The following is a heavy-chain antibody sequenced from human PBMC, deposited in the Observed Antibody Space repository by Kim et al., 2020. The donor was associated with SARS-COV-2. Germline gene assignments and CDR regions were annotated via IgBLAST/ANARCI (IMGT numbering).Heavy chain of an antibody. J-gene: IGHJ2*01. Sequence: GGSLRLSCVVSPFTFSSFWMSWVRQAPGKGLEWVANIKQDGSEKDYVDSVKGRFTISRDNSKNSLYLQMNSLRAEDTAVYYCARGLNWELGRYFDLWGRGTLVTVSS. CDR2: IKQDGSEK. CDR3: ARGLNWELGRYFDL. CDR1: PFTFSSFW. D-gene: IGHD2-8*02. V-gene: IGHV3-7*04.